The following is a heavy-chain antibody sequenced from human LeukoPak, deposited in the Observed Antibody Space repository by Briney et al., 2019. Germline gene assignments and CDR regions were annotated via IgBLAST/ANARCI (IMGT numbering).Heavy chain of an antibody. CDR3: AREQDSTSWYTRYFDY. CDR1: GGSFSAYY. D-gene: IGHD2-2*01. Sequence: SETLSLTCAVYGGSFSAYYWSWIRQPPGKGLEWIGEINHSGSTNYNPSLKSRVTISVDTSKNQFSLKLSSVTAADTAVYYCAREQDSTSWYTRYFDYWGQGTLVTVSS. V-gene: IGHV4-34*01. CDR2: INHSGST. J-gene: IGHJ4*02.